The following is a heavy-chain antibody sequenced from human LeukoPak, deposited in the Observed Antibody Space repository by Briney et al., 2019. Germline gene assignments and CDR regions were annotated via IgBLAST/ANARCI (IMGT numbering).Heavy chain of an antibody. V-gene: IGHV1-2*06. Sequence: EASVKVSCKPSGYTFTDFYIHWVRQAPGQGLEYMGRINTHNGGTVYVQKFQGRLSMTRDTSISAAYMELQSLRSEDTAVYYCARDHDYEGLKGNYWGRGTMVTVTS. J-gene: IGHJ1*01. CDR1: GYTFTDFY. D-gene: IGHD1-7*01. CDR2: INTHNGGT. CDR3: ARDHDYEGLKGNY.